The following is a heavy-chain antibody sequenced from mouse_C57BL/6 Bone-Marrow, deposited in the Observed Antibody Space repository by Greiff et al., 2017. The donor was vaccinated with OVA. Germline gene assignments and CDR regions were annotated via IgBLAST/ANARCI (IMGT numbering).Heavy chain of an antibody. CDR1: GFTFSSYA. V-gene: IGHV5-4*01. CDR3: ARDRGDGFAY. Sequence: EVNVVESGGGLVKPGGSLKLSCAASGFTFSSYAMSWVRQTPDKRLEWVATISAGGSYTYYPDNVKGRFTISRDNAKNHLYLQMSHLKSEDTAMYYCARDRGDGFAYWGQGTLVTVSA. D-gene: IGHD2-3*01. J-gene: IGHJ3*01. CDR2: ISAGGSYT.